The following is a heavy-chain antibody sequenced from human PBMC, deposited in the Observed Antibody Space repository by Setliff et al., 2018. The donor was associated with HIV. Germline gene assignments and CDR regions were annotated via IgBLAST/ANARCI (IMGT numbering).Heavy chain of an antibody. D-gene: IGHD2-2*01. CDR3: ARGTTPLGWFDP. J-gene: IGHJ5*02. V-gene: IGHV1-24*01. Sequence: GASVKVSCKVSGYTLTELSMHWVRQAPGKGLEWMGGFDPEDGETIYAQKFQGRLTMTRDTSTNTVYMELSRLRSDDTAVYYCARGTTPLGWFDPWGQGTLVTVSS. CDR1: GYTLTELS. CDR2: FDPEDGET.